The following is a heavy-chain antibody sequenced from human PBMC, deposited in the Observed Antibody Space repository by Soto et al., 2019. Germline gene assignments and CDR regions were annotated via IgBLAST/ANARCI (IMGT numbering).Heavy chain of an antibody. Sequence: HPGGSLRLSCAASGFTFSSYWMHWVRQAPGKGLVWVSRINSDGSRTSYADSVKGRFTISRDNAKNTLYLQMNSLRAEDTAVYYCAVAVAGPTAIGYWGQGTLVTVSS. J-gene: IGHJ4*02. D-gene: IGHD6-19*01. CDR1: GFTFSSYW. CDR3: AVAVAGPTAIGY. CDR2: INSDGSRT. V-gene: IGHV3-74*01.